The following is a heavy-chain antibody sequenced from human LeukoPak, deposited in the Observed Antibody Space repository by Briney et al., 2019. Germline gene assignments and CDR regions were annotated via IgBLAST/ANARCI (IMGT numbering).Heavy chain of an antibody. CDR2: IWYDGSNK. Sequence: GGSLRLSCAASGFTFSSYGMHWVRQAPGKGLEWVAVIWYDGSNKYYADSVKGRFTISRDNSKNTLYLQMNSLRAEDTAVYYCARDDYGDYYFDXWGQGTLVTXSS. CDR3: ARDDYGDYYFDX. CDR1: GFTFSSYG. D-gene: IGHD4-17*01. J-gene: IGHJ4*02. V-gene: IGHV3-33*01.